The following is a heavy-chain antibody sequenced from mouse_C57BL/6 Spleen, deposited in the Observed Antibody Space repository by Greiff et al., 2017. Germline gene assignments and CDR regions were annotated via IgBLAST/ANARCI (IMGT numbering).Heavy chain of an antibody. CDR3: ARDIYYGSSLYAMDY. Sequence: EVMLVESEGGLVQPGSSMKLSCTASGFTFSDYYMAWVRQVPEKGLEWVANINYDGSSTYYLDSLKSRFIISRDNAKNILYLQMSSLKSEDTATYYCARDIYYGSSLYAMDYWGQGTSVTVSS. CDR2: INYDGSST. D-gene: IGHD1-1*01. V-gene: IGHV5-16*01. J-gene: IGHJ4*01. CDR1: GFTFSDYY.